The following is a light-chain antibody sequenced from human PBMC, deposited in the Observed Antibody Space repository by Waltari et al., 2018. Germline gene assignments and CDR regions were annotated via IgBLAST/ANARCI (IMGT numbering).Light chain of an antibody. CDR1: TVAVTSGQY. V-gene: IGLV7-46*01. J-gene: IGLJ3*02. CDR3: LLWYSGARWV. CDR2: DTS. Sequence: QAVVTQEPSLTVSPGGTVTLTCASSTVAVTSGQYPNWFQQNPGQVPRTLIYDTSNKHSWTPARFSGSLLGGKAALTLSGAQPEDEAEYYCLLWYSGARWVFGGGTKLSVL.